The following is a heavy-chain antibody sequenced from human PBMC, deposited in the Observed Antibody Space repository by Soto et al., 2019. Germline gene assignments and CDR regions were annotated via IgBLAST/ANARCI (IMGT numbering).Heavy chain of an antibody. V-gene: IGHV3-73*02. CDR3: TRLYCGGACDFDS. D-gene: IGHD2-21*02. CDR1: GFTFSGSA. CDR2: IRDKANSYAT. Sequence: EVQLVESGGGLVQPGGSLKLSCAASGFTFSGSAMHWVRQASGKGLEWVGRIRDKANSYATAYTASVKGRFTISRDDSKNTAYLQMNSLKTEDTAVYYCTRLYCGGACDFDSWGQGTLVTVSS. J-gene: IGHJ4*02.